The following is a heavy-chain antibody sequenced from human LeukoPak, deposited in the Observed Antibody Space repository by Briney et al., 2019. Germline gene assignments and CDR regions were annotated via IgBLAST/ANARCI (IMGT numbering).Heavy chain of an antibody. CDR2: IYYTGST. J-gene: IGHJ4*02. Sequence: SQTLSLTCAVSGGSISSGGYSWSWIRQPPGKGLEWIGYIYYTGSTYYNPSLKSRVTISVDTSKNQFSLKLSSLTAADTAVYYCARAGDYDILTAWGQGTLVTVSS. D-gene: IGHD3-9*01. CDR3: ARAGDYDILTA. CDR1: GGSISSGGYS. V-gene: IGHV4-30-4*07.